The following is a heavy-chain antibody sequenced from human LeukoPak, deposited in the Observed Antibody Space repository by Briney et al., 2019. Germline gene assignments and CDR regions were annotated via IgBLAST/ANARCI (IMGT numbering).Heavy chain of an antibody. V-gene: IGHV1-2*02. CDR1: GYTFTGYY. CDR2: INPNSGGT. D-gene: IGHD3-22*01. CDR3: ARDSLYYYDSSGYYSPHFDY. J-gene: IGHJ4*02. Sequence: GASVKVSCKASGYTFTGYYMHWVRQAPGQGMEWMGWINPNSGGTKYAQKFQGRVTINRDTSISTAYMELSRLRSDDTAVYYCARDSLYYYDSSGYYSPHFDYWGQGTLVTVSS.